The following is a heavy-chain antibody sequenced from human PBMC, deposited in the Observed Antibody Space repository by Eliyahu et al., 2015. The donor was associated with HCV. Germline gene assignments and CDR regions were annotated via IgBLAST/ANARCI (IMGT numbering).Heavy chain of an antibody. CDR1: GFSLSNARMG. CDR2: IFSNDEK. CDR3: ARIVRQYYYDSSGYYLFDY. Sequence: QVTLKESGPVLVKPTETLTLTCTVSGFSLSNARMGVSWIRQPPGKALEWLAHIFSNDEKSYSTSLKSRLTISKDTSKSQVVLTMTNMDPVDTATYYCARIVRQYYYDSSGYYLFDYWGQGTLVTVSS. J-gene: IGHJ4*02. D-gene: IGHD3-22*01. V-gene: IGHV2-26*01.